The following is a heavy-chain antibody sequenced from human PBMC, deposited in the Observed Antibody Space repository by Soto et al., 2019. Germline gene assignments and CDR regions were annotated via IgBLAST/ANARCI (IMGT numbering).Heavy chain of an antibody. CDR2: ISSGSSTI. CDR1: GFTFSNLG. Sequence: GGSLRLSCAASGFTFSNLGMNWLRQAPGKGLEWVSYISSGSSTIYYADSVKGRFTISRDNAKNSLYLQMNSLRAEDTAVYYCGSPVRGYWGQGTLVTVSS. V-gene: IGHV3-48*01. J-gene: IGHJ4*02. D-gene: IGHD5-12*01. CDR3: GSPVRGY.